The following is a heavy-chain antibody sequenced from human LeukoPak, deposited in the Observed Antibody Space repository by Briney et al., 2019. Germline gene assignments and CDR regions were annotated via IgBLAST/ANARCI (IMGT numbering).Heavy chain of an antibody. CDR3: VRLYGYYYSYMDV. V-gene: IGHV3-7*01. Sequence: GGSLRLSCEASGFTLSSYTMTWVRQAPGKGLEWVANIKDDGSAKYYLDSVKGRFTISRDNVKSSLYLQMNSLRAEDAAVYFCVRLYGYYYSYMDVWGKGTTVIVSS. CDR1: GFTLSSYT. CDR2: IKDDGSAK. D-gene: IGHD2-8*01. J-gene: IGHJ6*03.